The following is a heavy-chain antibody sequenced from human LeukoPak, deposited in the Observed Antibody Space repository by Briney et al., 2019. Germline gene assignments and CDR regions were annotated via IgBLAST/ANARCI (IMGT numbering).Heavy chain of an antibody. J-gene: IGHJ4*02. D-gene: IGHD3-22*01. CDR1: GGTFSSYA. CDR3: ARNLHYYDSSGYLDY. CDR2: IIPIFGTA. V-gene: IGHV1-69*05. Sequence: ASVKVSCKASGGTFSSYAISWVRQAPGQGLEWMARIIPIFGTANYAQKFQGRVTITTDESTSTAYMELSSLRSEDTAVYYCARNLHYYDSSGYLDYWGQGTLVTVSS.